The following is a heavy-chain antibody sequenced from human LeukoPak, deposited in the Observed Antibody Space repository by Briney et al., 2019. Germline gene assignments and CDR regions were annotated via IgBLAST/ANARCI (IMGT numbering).Heavy chain of an antibody. CDR1: GFTLSNYG. Sequence: GGSLTLAWAVAGFTLSNYGVRWVRPAPGRGRGWVAYIRNDGSNNYYEGSGEGRSTNSRDNCKETLYLQVNSLRAEDTAMYFCEKDPGYRDFWGQGTLVTVSS. V-gene: IGHV3-30*02. J-gene: IGHJ4*02. D-gene: IGHD5-18*01. CDR3: EKDPGYRDF. CDR2: IRNDGSNN.